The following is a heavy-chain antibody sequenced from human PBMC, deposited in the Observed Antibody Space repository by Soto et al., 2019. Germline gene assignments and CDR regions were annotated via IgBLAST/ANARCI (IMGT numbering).Heavy chain of an antibody. J-gene: IGHJ4*02. V-gene: IGHV3-7*03. Sequence: GGSLRLSRSASGLTFSSDWMGWVRQAQGKGLEWVANIKQDGSEKYYVDSVKGRFTISRDNAKNSLYLQMNSLRAEDTAVYDCARFIVGATYLDYWGQGTLVTVSS. CDR1: GLTFSSDW. CDR3: ARFIVGATYLDY. D-gene: IGHD1-26*01. CDR2: IKQDGSEK.